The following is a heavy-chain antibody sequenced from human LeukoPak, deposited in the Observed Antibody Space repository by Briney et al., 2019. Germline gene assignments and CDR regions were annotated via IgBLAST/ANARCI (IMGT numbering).Heavy chain of an antibody. CDR2: ISWNSGSI. V-gene: IGHV3-9*03. Sequence: PGRSLRLSCAASGFTFDDYAMHWVRQAPGEGLEWVSGISWNSGSIVYADFVKGRFTISRDNAKNSLYLQMNSLRAEDMALHYCAKDLYSGYDDADFDYWGQGTLVTVSS. D-gene: IGHD5-12*01. CDR1: GFTFDDYA. CDR3: AKDLYSGYDDADFDY. J-gene: IGHJ4*02.